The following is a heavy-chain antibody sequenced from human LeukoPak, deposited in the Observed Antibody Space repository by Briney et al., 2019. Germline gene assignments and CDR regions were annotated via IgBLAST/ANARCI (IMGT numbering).Heavy chain of an antibody. V-gene: IGHV3-48*01. CDR3: ARDYKYAFDN. CDR1: GFRFSDYS. Sequence: GGSLTLACAASGFRFSDYSMKWVRQAPAKEQEWISYIGIDSGNTHYADSVKGRFTISGDKAKNSLYLQMHSLRVEDTAVYYCARDYKYAFDNWGQGTLVTVSS. D-gene: IGHD5-24*01. CDR2: IGIDSGNT. J-gene: IGHJ4*02.